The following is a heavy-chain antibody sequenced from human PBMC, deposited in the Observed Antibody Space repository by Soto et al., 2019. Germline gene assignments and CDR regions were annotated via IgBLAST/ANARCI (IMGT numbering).Heavy chain of an antibody. CDR3: ARDSEMATPPRLYYGMDV. CDR1: GFTFSSYG. Sequence: QVQLVESGGGVVQPGRSLRLSCAASGFTFSSYGMHWVRQAPGKGLEWVAVIWYDGSNKYYADSVKGRFTISRDNSKNTXCLQRNSLRAEDTAVYYCARDSEMATPPRLYYGMDVWGQGTTVTVSS. CDR2: IWYDGSNK. J-gene: IGHJ6*02. V-gene: IGHV3-33*01. D-gene: IGHD5-12*01.